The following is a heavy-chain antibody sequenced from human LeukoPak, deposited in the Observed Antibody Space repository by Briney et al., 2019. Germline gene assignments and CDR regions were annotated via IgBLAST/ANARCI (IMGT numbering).Heavy chain of an antibody. J-gene: IGHJ6*03. D-gene: IGHD6-13*01. CDR3: ARAHTGSSSWLRQPRGYYYYYMDV. CDR2: INPNSGGT. V-gene: IGHV1-2*02. CDR1: GYTFTSYD. Sequence: GASVKVSCKASGYTFTSYDINWVRQATGQGLEWMGWINPNSGGTNYAQKFQGRVTMTRDTSISTAYMELSRLRSDDTAVYYCARAHTGSSSWLRQPRGYYYYYMDVWGKGTTVTVSS.